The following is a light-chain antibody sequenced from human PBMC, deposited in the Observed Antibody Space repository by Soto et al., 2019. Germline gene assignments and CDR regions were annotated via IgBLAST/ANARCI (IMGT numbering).Light chain of an antibody. J-gene: IGKJ5*01. V-gene: IGKV1-12*01. CDR2: AAS. CDR3: EQANSFPIS. Sequence: DIQMTQSPSSVSASVGDRVTITCRASQGISSWLGWYQQRPGKAPKLLIYAASILQSGVPSRFSGSGSGTDFTLTISSLQPEAFATSYCEQANSFPISFGQGTRLEIK. CDR1: QGISSW.